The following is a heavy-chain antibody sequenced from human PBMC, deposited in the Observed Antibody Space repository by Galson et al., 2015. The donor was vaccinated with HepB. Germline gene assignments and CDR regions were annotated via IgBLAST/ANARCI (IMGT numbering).Heavy chain of an antibody. Sequence: SLRLSCAASGFPFRRYGLSWVCQAPGQGLEWVAGISGSESKAYYADSVNGRFTITRDTSKNTLYLQLSRLRADDTAVYYCAKGLYDTYYYYSTMDVWGQGTTVSVS. D-gene: IGHD2/OR15-2a*01. CDR2: ISGSESKA. CDR1: GFPFRRYG. V-gene: IGHV3-23*01. J-gene: IGHJ6*02. CDR3: AKGLYDTYYYYSTMDV.